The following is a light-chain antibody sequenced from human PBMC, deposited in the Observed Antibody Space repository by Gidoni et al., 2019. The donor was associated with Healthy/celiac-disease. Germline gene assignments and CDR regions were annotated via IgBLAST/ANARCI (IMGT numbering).Light chain of an antibody. CDR1: QRVSSSY. Sequence: EIVLTQSPGTLSLSPGERATLSCRASQRVSSSYLAWYQQKPGQAPRPLIYGASSRATGIPDRFSGSGSGTDFTLTISRVEPEDFAVYYCQQYGSSPGCSFGQGTKLEIK. V-gene: IGKV3-20*01. J-gene: IGKJ2*04. CDR3: QQYGSSPGCS. CDR2: GAS.